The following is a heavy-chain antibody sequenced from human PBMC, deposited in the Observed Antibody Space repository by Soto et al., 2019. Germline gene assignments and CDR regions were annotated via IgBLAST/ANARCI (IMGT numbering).Heavy chain of an antibody. J-gene: IGHJ4*02. V-gene: IGHV3-23*01. CDR1: GFTFTSYG. Sequence: VQLLASGGGLVQLGGSLRLSSVVSGFTFTSYGVTRVRQAPGKGLEWVWGTSGGSGATHYRDSAKGRFTISREDTRGTVYLQINSLVFDDTAVYYCVKWNGYGDDWGKRTIVSVSS. CDR3: VKWNGYGDD. CDR2: TSGGSGAT. D-gene: IGHD1-1*01.